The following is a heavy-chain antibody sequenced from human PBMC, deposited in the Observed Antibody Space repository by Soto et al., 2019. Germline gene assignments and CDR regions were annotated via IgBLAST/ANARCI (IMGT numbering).Heavy chain of an antibody. CDR3: GHRGAAARHLDY. Sequence: SGPNAGEPTQTLALTCTFSGFSLRTSGVGVGWIRQPPGKALEWLALIYWDDDKRYSPSLKSRLTITKDTSKNQVVLTMTNMDPVDTATYFCGHRGAAARHLDYWGQGALVTVSS. V-gene: IGHV2-5*02. J-gene: IGHJ4*02. CDR2: IYWDDDK. CDR1: GFSLRTSGVG. D-gene: IGHD6-6*01.